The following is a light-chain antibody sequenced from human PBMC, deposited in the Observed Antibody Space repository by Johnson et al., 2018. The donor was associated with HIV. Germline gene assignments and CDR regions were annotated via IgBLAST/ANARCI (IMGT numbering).Light chain of an antibody. CDR2: DNN. CDR3: GTWDSSLSGV. V-gene: IGLV1-51*01. J-gene: IGLJ1*01. Sequence: QSVLTQPPSVSAAPGQKVTISCSGSNSNIGNNYVSWYQQLPGTAPKLLIYDNNKRPSGIPDRFSGSKSGTSATLGITGLQTGDEANYYCGTWDSSLSGVFGTGTNFTVL. CDR1: NSNIGNNY.